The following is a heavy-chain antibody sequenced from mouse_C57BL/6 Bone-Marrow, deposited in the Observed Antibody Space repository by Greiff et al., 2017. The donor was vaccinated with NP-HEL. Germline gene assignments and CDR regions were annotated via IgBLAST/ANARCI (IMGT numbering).Heavy chain of an antibody. V-gene: IGHV10-1*01. CDR3: VRSNAWFAY. CDR1: GFSFNTYA. J-gene: IGHJ3*01. CDR2: IRSKSNNYAT. D-gene: IGHD2-5*01. Sequence: EVQGVESGGGLVQPKGSLKLSCAASGFSFNTYAMNWVRQAPGKGLEWVARIRSKSNNYATYYADSVKDRFTISRDDSESMLYLQMNNLKTEDTAMYYCVRSNAWFAYWGQGTLVTVSA.